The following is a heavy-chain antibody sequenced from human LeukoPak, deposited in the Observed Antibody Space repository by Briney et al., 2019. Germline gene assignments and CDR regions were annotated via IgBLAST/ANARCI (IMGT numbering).Heavy chain of an antibody. V-gene: IGHV3-23*01. D-gene: IGHD3-22*01. CDR3: AKDFWGSDSSGYYPPNWFDP. CDR1: GFTFSSYA. CDR2: ISGSGGST. J-gene: IGHJ5*02. Sequence: QSGGSLRLSCAASGFTFSSYAMSWVRQAPGKGLEWVSAISGSGGSTYYADSVKGRFTISRDNSKNTLYLQMNSLRAEDTAVYYCAKDFWGSDSSGYYPPNWFDPWGQGTLVTVSS.